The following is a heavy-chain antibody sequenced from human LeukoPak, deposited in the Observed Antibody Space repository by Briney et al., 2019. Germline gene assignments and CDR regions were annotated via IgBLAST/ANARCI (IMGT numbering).Heavy chain of an antibody. CDR1: GFMFHYYA. V-gene: IGHV3-20*04. D-gene: IGHD3-22*01. CDR2: INRSCGST. J-gene: IGHJ3*02. CDR3: ARIDTYYYDSSGYYSAFDI. Sequence: GGSLGLSCAAPGFMFHYYAIHWVRQSPGKGLEWVSGINRSCGSTGYADSVKGRFTISRDNAKNSLYLQMNRLRAEDTALYYCARIDTYYYDSSGYYSAFDIWGQGTIVTVSS.